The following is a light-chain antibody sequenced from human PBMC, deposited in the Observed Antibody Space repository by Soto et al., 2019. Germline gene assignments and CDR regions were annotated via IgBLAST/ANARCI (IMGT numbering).Light chain of an antibody. Sequence: EIVLTQSPGTLCLSPGQRATLSCRASQTVSRSYLAWYQQTPGQAPRLLIYDASRRATGIPDRFSGSGSGTDFTLTISRLEPEDSAVYYCQQSVESPYTFGPGTKLEI. CDR1: QTVSRSY. CDR2: DAS. V-gene: IGKV3-20*01. J-gene: IGKJ2*01. CDR3: QQSVESPYT.